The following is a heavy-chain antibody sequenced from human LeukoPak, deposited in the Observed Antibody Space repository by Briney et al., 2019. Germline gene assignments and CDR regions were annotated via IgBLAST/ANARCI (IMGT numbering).Heavy chain of an antibody. V-gene: IGHV3-9*01. Sequence: PGRSLRLSCAASGFTFDDYAIHWVRQAPGKGLEWVSGISWNSGSIGYADSVKGRFTISRDNAKNSLYLQMNSLRAEDTALYYCAKDLVGATYEGAFDIWGQGTMVTVSS. J-gene: IGHJ3*02. CDR2: ISWNSGSI. CDR1: GFTFDDYA. D-gene: IGHD1-26*01. CDR3: AKDLVGATYEGAFDI.